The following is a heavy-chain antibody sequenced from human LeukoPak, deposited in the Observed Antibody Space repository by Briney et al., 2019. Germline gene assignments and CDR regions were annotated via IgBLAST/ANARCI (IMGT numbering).Heavy chain of an antibody. Sequence: GGSLRPSCTGSGFSFGDYAVSWVRQAPGKGLEWIGFIRSKTYGGTPEYAASAKGRFTISRDDSKSIAYLQMNSLKTEDTGVYYCTRDSLPTFSGYYYCMDVWGKGTTVAISS. CDR1: GFSFGDYA. J-gene: IGHJ6*03. CDR3: TRDSLPTFSGYYYCMDV. V-gene: IGHV3-49*04. CDR2: IRSKTYGGTP.